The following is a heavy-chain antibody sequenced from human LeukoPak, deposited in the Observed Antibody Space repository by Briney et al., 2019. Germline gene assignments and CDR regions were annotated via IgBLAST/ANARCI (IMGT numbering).Heavy chain of an antibody. V-gene: IGHV1-46*01. D-gene: IGHD6-19*01. Sequence: EASVKVSCKASGYPFISYYMHWVRQAPGHGLEWMGRINPSGGSKRYAQKFQGRVPMTRDTSTSTVYMELSSLRSEDTAVYYCARDSGIAVADFDYWGQGTLVTVSS. CDR3: ARDSGIAVADFDY. J-gene: IGHJ4*02. CDR2: INPSGGSK. CDR1: GYPFISYY.